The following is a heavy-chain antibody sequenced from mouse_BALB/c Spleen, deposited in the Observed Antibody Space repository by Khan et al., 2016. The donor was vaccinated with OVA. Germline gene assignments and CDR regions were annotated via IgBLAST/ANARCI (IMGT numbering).Heavy chain of an antibody. V-gene: IGHV2-2*02. D-gene: IGHD2-4*01. CDR3: ARRGYDYDRGALFAY. Sequence: QVQLKQSGPGLVQPSQSLSITCTVSGFSLANYSVHWVRQSPGKGLEWLGVIWSAGSTDYNAAFMSRLTINKDNSRSHVFFKMNSLQPNDTAIYYCARRGYDYDRGALFAYWGQGTLVTVSA. CDR2: IWSAGST. CDR1: GFSLANYS. J-gene: IGHJ3*01.